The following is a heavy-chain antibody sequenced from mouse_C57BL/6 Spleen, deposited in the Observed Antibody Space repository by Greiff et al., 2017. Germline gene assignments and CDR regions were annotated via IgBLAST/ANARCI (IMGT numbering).Heavy chain of an antibody. CDR1: GFTFSDYY. J-gene: IGHJ3*01. D-gene: IGHD1-1*01. V-gene: IGHV5-16*01. CDR3: AREDYGSSAWFAY. CDR2: INSAGSST. Sequence: EVQLVESEGGLVQPGSSMKLSCTASGFTFSDYYMAWVRQVPGKGLEWVANINSAGSSTYYLDSLKSRFIVSIDNAKNILYLQMSSLKSEDTATYYCAREDYGSSAWFAYWGQGTLVTVSA.